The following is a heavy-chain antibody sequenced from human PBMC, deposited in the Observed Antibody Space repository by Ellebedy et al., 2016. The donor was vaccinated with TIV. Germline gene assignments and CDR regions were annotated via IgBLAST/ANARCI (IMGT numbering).Heavy chain of an antibody. J-gene: IGHJ4*02. CDR1: GFTFSSYS. Sequence: GGSLRLXXAASGFTFSSYSMNWVRQAPGKGLEWVSAISGSGGSTYYADSVKGRFTISRDNSKNTLYLQMNSLRAEDTAVYYCASKGECTSCWGDYYFDYWGQGTLVTVSS. V-gene: IGHV3-23*01. D-gene: IGHD2-2*01. CDR3: ASKGECTSCWGDYYFDY. CDR2: ISGSGGST.